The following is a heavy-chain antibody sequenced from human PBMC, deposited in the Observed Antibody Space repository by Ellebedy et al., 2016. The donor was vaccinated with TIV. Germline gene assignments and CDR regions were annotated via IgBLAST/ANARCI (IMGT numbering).Heavy chain of an antibody. CDR3: ARLAYCGDDCYGNWFDP. J-gene: IGHJ5*02. CDR1: GYSFTSYW. Sequence: GESLKISXTGSGYSFTSYWIGWVRQMPGKGLEWMGIIYPGDSDNRYSPSFQGQVTISADKSISTAYLQWSSLKATDTAMYYCARLAYCGDDCYGNWFDPWGQGTLVTVSS. D-gene: IGHD2-21*02. CDR2: IYPGDSDN. V-gene: IGHV5-51*01.